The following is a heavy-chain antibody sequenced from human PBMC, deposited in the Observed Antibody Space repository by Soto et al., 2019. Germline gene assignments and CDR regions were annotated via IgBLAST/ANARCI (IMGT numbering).Heavy chain of an antibody. CDR1: GGPLNSYT. D-gene: IGHD1-26*01. CDR2: VVPMYDSV. Sequence: SVKVYCKASGGPLNSYTMNLVRQAPGRGLEWVGQVVPMYDSVNYAENFQGRVTITAYKSTKTAYMEVTSLRSEDTALYFCASWRSYSGSYCFDYWGQGTLVTVSS. V-gene: IGHV1-69*06. J-gene: IGHJ4*02. CDR3: ASWRSYSGSYCFDY.